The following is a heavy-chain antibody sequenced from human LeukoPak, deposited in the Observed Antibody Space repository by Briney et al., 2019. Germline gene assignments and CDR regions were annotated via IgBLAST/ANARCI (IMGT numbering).Heavy chain of an antibody. V-gene: IGHV3-23*01. Sequence: ETLSLTCAVSGYSISSGYYWGWIRQPPGKGLEWVSAISGSGGSTYYADSVKGRFTISRDNSKNTLYLQMNSLRAEDTAVYYCAKETGGYYDILTGYYLFDYWGQGTLVTVSS. D-gene: IGHD3-9*01. J-gene: IGHJ4*02. CDR1: GYSISSGYY. CDR3: AKETGGYYDILTGYYLFDY. CDR2: ISGSGGST.